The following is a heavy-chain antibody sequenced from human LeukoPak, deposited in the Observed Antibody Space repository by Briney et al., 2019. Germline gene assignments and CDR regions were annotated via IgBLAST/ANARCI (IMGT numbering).Heavy chain of an antibody. CDR3: AREIGYYFDNHSSRLRGRFDV. J-gene: IGHJ6*04. CDR1: GFTLRSYT. Sequence: PGGSLRLSCAASGFTLRSYTMNWVRQAPGKGLEWVSVIYSTDKTNYADSVQGRFTISRDPSKNTVYLQMNSLRGEDTAVYYCAREIGYYFDNHSSRLRGRFDVWGTGTTVIVSS. V-gene: IGHV3-53*01. CDR2: IYSTDKT. D-gene: IGHD3-22*01.